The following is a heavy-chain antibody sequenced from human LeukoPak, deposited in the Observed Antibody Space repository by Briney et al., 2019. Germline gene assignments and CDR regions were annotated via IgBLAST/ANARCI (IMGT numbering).Heavy chain of an antibody. V-gene: IGHV6-1*01. CDR2: TYYRSKWYT. D-gene: IGHD4-11*01. Sequence: SQTLSLTCAISGDSVSSNSAAWNWIRHSPSRGLEWLGGTYYRSKWYTDYAVSVTSRITINPDTSKNQFSLQLNSVTPEDTAVYYCARDKDYSIDHWGQGTLVTVSS. J-gene: IGHJ4*02. CDR3: ARDKDYSIDH. CDR1: GDSVSSNSAA.